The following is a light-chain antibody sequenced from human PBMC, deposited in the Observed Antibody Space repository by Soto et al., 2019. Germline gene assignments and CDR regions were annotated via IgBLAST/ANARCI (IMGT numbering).Light chain of an antibody. CDR3: QQRATRVT. Sequence: EIVLTQSPATLSLSPVERATLSCRASQSVSKYLAWFQQKPGQPPRLLIYDASIRATGIPARFSGSGSETDFTLTISSLEPEDSAIYYCQQRATRVTFGQGTRLEIK. CDR2: DAS. J-gene: IGKJ5*01. V-gene: IGKV3-11*01. CDR1: QSVSKY.